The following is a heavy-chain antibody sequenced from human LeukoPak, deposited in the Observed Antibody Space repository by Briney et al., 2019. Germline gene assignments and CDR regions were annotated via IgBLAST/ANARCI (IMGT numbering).Heavy chain of an antibody. V-gene: IGHV3-21*01. CDR3: ARVPGRGDGGYYYYYMDV. CDR1: GFTFSSYS. CDR2: ISSSSRYI. J-gene: IGHJ6*03. Sequence: GGSLRLSCAASGFTFSSYSMNWVRQAPGKGLEWVSSISSSSRYIDYADSLKGRFTISRDNAKNSLYLQMNSLRAEDTAVYYCARVPGRGDGGYYYYYMDVWGKGTTVTASS. D-gene: IGHD1-14*01.